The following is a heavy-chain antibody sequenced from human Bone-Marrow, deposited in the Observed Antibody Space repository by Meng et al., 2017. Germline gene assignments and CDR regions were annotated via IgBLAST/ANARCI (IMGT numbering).Heavy chain of an antibody. J-gene: IGHJ6*02. D-gene: IGHD6-13*01. CDR2: IYPGDSDT. Sequence: MVSCKGSGYSFTSYWIGWVRQLPGKGLEWMGIIYPGDSDTRYSPSFQGQVTILADKSISTAYLQWSRLKASDTAMYYCARLSAAANTGGMDVWGQGTMVTVSS. CDR3: ARLSAAANTGGMDV. V-gene: IGHV5-51*01. CDR1: GYSFTSYW.